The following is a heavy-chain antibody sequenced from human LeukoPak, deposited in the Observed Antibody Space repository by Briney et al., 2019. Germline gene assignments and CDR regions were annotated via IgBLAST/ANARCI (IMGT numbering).Heavy chain of an antibody. D-gene: IGHD3-10*01. Sequence: PSETLSLTCTVSGGSISSYYWSWIRQPPGKGLEWIGYIYYSGSTNYNPSLKSRVTISVDTSKNQFSLKLSSVTAADTAVYYRARSITMVRGVLGYFDYWGQGTLVTVSS. J-gene: IGHJ4*02. CDR2: IYYSGST. CDR3: ARSITMVRGVLGYFDY. CDR1: GGSISSYY. V-gene: IGHV4-59*01.